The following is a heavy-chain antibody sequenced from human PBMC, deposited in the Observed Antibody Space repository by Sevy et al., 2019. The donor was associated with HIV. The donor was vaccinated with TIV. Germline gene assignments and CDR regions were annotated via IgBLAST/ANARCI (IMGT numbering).Heavy chain of an antibody. J-gene: IGHJ3*02. V-gene: IGHV3-30-3*01. CDR3: ARESNYYDSSGSMGAAFDI. CDR2: IPYDGSNK. D-gene: IGHD3-22*01. CDR1: GFTFSSYA. Sequence: EGSLRLSCAASGFTFSSYAMHWVRQAPGKELEWVAVIPYDGSNKYYADSVKGRFTISRDNSKNTLYLQMNSLRAEDSAAYYCARESNYYDSSGSMGAAFDIWGQGTMVTVSS.